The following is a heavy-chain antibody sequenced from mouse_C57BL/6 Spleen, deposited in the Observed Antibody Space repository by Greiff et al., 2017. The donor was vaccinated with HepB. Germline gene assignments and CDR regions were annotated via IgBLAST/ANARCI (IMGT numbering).Heavy chain of an antibody. V-gene: IGHV1-81*01. Sequence: QVQLQQSGAELARPGASVKLSCKASGYTFTSYGISWVKQRTGQGLEWIGEIYPRSGNTYYNEKFKGKATLTADKSSSTAYMELRSLTSEDSAVYFCARSNGDYSNFDYWGQGTTLTVSS. CDR1: GYTFTSYG. J-gene: IGHJ2*01. CDR2: IYPRSGNT. CDR3: ARSNGDYSNFDY. D-gene: IGHD2-5*01.